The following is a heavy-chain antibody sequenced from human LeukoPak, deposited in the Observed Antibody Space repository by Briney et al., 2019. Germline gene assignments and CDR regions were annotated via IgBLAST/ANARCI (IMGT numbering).Heavy chain of an antibody. J-gene: IGHJ4*02. CDR2: ISSSSSTI. D-gene: IGHD5-24*01. V-gene: IGHV3-48*01. CDR1: GFTFSSYS. CDR3: ARASGGRWLQWYYFDY. Sequence: GGSLRLSCAASGFTFSSYSMNWVRQAPGKGLEWVSYISSSSSTIYYADSVKGRFTISRDNAKNSLYLQMNSLRAEDTAVYYCARASGGRWLQWYYFDYWGQGTLVTVSS.